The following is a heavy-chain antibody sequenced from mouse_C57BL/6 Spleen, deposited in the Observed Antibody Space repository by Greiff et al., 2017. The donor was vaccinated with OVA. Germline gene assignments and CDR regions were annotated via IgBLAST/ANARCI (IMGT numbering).Heavy chain of an antibody. Sequence: EVMLVESGGGLVKPGGSLKLSCAASGFTFSDYGMHWVRQAPEKGLEWVAYISSGSSTIYYADTVKGRFTISRDNAKNTLFLQMTSLRSEDTAMYYCARLLLSYFDYWGQGTTLTVSS. D-gene: IGHD2-12*01. V-gene: IGHV5-17*01. J-gene: IGHJ2*01. CDR2: ISSGSSTI. CDR3: ARLLLSYFDY. CDR1: GFTFSDYG.